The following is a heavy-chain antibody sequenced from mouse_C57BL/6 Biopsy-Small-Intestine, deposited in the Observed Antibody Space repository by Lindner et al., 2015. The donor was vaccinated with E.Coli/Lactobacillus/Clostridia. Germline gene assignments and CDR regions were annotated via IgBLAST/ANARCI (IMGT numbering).Heavy chain of an antibody. Sequence: VQLQESGAELVKPGASVKISCKASGYAFSSYWMNWVKQRPGKGLEWIGQIYPGDGDTNYNGKFKGKATLTADKSSSTAYMQLSSLTSEDSAVYFCARWGGYYGAWFAYWGQGTLVTVSA. CDR2: IYPGDGDT. J-gene: IGHJ3*01. D-gene: IGHD2-3*01. CDR1: GYAFSSYW. CDR3: ARWGGYYGAWFAY. V-gene: IGHV1-80*01.